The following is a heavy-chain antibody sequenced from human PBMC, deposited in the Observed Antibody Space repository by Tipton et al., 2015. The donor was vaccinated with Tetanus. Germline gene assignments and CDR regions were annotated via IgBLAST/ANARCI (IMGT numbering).Heavy chain of an antibody. CDR3: ARDPHTIRTGNHRGFDY. D-gene: IGHD3-10*01. CDR2: IWNDGSYT. CDR1: GFSFSSYG. J-gene: IGHJ4*02. V-gene: IGHV3-33*01. Sequence: SGFSFSSYGVHWVRQAPGKGLEWLAVIWNDGSYTYHADSVKGRFTISRDNSNNTVSLHMNRLKDTDTGVYYCARDPHTIRTGNHRGFDYWGQGTKVTVSS.